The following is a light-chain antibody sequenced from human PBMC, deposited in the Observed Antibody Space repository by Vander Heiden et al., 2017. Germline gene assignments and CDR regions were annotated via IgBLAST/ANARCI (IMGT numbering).Light chain of an antibody. J-gene: IGLJ2*01. CDR3: QSADSSGTHV. CDR1: ALPKQY. Sequence: SYELTQPPSVSVSPGQTARITCSGDALPKQYAYWYQQKPGQAPVLGIYKDSERPSGIPERFSGSSSGTTVTLTISGVQAEDEADDYCQSADSSGTHVFGGGTKLTVL. CDR2: KDS. V-gene: IGLV3-25*03.